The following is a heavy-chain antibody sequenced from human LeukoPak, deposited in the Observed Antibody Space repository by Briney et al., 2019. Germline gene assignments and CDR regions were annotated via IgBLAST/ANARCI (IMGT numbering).Heavy chain of an antibody. Sequence: GGSLRLSCAASGFTFSNYGMHWVRQAPGKGLDWVAFTRYDGTNKYYADSVKGRFTISRDNSKNTVYLQMNSLRAEDTAVYYCAKKGGTSGSTDYFDYWGQGTLVTVSS. J-gene: IGHJ4*02. CDR3: AKKGGTSGSTDYFDY. CDR1: GFTFSNYG. V-gene: IGHV3-30*02. CDR2: TRYDGTNK. D-gene: IGHD5-12*01.